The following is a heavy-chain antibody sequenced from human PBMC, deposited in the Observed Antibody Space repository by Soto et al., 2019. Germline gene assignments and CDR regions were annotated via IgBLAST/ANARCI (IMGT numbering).Heavy chain of an antibody. CDR1: GFTFSSYA. J-gene: IGHJ4*02. CDR2: ISDSGGST. Sequence: TGGSLRLSCAASGFTFSSYAMTWVRQAPGKGLEWVSAISDSGGSTYYADSVKGRFTISRDNSKNTLFLQMNSLRVEDTAVYYCAKGERYCINGVCYRDYWGQGALVTVSS. D-gene: IGHD2-8*01. V-gene: IGHV3-23*01. CDR3: AKGERYCINGVCYRDY.